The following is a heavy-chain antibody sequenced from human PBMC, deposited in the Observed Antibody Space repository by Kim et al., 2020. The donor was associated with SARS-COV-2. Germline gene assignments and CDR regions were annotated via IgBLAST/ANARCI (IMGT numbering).Heavy chain of an antibody. V-gene: IGHV4-34*01. CDR2: INHSGST. Sequence: SETLSLTCAVYGGSFSGYYWSWIRQPPGKGLEWIGEINHSGSTNYNPSLKSRVTISVDTSKNQFSLKLSSVTAADTAVYYCARFPYMGANGYYYYGMDVWGQGTTVTVSS. D-gene: IGHD1-26*01. CDR1: GGSFSGYY. J-gene: IGHJ6*02. CDR3: ARFPYMGANGYYYYGMDV.